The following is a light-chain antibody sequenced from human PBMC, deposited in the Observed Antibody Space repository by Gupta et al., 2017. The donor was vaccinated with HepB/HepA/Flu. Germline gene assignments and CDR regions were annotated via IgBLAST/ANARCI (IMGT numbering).Light chain of an antibody. J-gene: IGKJ2*01. CDR2: DAS. Sequence: ESVLTQSPATLSLSPGERATLSCRASQSVSSYLAWYQQKPGQAPRLLIYDASNRATGIPARFSGSGYGTDXPLTISXREQEDFAVYYCQQHSNWPPFIFGXGTKLEIK. CDR1: QSVSSY. V-gene: IGKV3-11*01. CDR3: QQHSNWPPFI.